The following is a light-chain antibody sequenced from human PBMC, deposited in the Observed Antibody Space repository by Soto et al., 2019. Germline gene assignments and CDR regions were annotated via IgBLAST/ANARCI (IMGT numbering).Light chain of an antibody. V-gene: IGLV1-40*01. Sequence: QSALTQPPSVSGAPGQRVTSSCTGSSSNIGASYAVHWYQQLPGTAPKLLIYGNSNRPSGVPDRFSGSKSGTSASLAITGLQAEDEADYYCQSYDSSLSGSVFGGGTKVTVL. J-gene: IGLJ3*02. CDR1: SSNIGASYA. CDR2: GNS. CDR3: QSYDSSLSGSV.